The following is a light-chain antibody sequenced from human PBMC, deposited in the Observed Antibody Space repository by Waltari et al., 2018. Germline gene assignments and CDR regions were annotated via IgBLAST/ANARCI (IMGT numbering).Light chain of an antibody. CDR3: AAWDDSLSGWV. V-gene: IGLV1-47*01. Sequence: QSVLTQPPSASGTPGQWVTISCSGSSSTIGSNYVYWYQQLTGTATKHLIYRNNQRPSGVPDRFSGAKSGTSASLAISGLRSEDEADYYCAAWDDSLSGWVFGGGTKLTVL. CDR1: SSTIGSNY. J-gene: IGLJ3*02. CDR2: RNN.